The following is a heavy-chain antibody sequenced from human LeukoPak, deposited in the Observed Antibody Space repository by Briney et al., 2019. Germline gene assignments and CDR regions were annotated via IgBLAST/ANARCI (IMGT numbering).Heavy chain of an antibody. CDR3: ARDKDFGFDY. J-gene: IGHJ4*02. V-gene: IGHV3-66*01. CDR2: IYSGGST. D-gene: IGHD3-10*01. Sequence: SGGSLRLSCAASGITVSSNYMSWVRQAPGKGLEWVSVIYSGGSTYYADSVKGRFTISRDNSKNTLYLQMNSLRAEDTAVYYCARDKDFGFDYWGQGTLVTVSS. CDR1: GITVSSNY.